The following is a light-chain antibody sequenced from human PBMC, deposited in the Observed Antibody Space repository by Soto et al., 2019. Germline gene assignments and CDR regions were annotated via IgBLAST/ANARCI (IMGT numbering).Light chain of an antibody. CDR2: AAS. V-gene: IGKV1-27*01. Sequence: DIQMTQSPSSLSASVGDRVTITCRASQGISHYLAWYRQKPGKVPKLLIYAASTLQSGVPSRFSGSGSGTDFTLTISSLQPEDVATYYCQKYSSAPITFGQGTRLEIK. CDR3: QKYSSAPIT. CDR1: QGISHY. J-gene: IGKJ5*01.